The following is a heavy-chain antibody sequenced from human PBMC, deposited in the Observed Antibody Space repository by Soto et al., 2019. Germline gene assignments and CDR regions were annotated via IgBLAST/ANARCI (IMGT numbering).Heavy chain of an antibody. CDR1: GGTFSSYA. Sequence: QVQLVQSGAEVKKPGSSVKVSCKASGGTFSSYAISWVRQAPGQGLEWLGGIIPIFGTANYAQKFQGRVTITADESTSTAYMVLSSLRSEDTAVYYWARGADLELTTYGGLDPWGQGTLVTVSS. J-gene: IGHJ5*02. V-gene: IGHV1-69*01. CDR2: IIPIFGTA. D-gene: IGHD1-7*01. CDR3: ARGADLELTTYGGLDP.